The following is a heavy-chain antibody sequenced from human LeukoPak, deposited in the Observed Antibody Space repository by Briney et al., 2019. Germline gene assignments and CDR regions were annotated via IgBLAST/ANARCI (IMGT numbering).Heavy chain of an antibody. V-gene: IGHV3-7*01. D-gene: IGHD2/OR15-2a*01. J-gene: IGHJ4*02. CDR1: GFMFSGYW. Sequence: GGSLRLSCAASGFMFSGYWMSWVRQAPGKGLEWVATIKYDGSERYYVDSVKGRFTISRDNTRESLYLQMNSPRAEDTAVYYCVRDNSHCDSWGQGSLVTVSS. CDR2: IKYDGSER. CDR3: VRDNSHCDS.